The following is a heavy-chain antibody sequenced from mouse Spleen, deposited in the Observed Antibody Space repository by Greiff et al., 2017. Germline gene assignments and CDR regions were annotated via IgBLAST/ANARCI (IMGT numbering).Heavy chain of an antibody. J-gene: IGHJ3*01. CDR2: IDPSDSYT. CDR1: GYTFTSYW. V-gene: IGHV1-69*01. D-gene: IGHD2-2*01. CDR3: ARSTMVTTRIAY. Sequence: QVQLQQPGAELVMPGASVKLSCKASGYTFTSYWMHWVKQRPGQGLEWIGEIDPSDSYTNYNQKFKGKATLTIDKSSSTAYMQLSSLTSEDSAVYYCARSTMVTTRIAYWGQGTLVTVSA.